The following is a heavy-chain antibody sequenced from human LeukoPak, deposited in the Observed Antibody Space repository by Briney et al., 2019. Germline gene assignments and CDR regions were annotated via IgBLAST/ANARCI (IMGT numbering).Heavy chain of an antibody. CDR1: GFTFSSYS. V-gene: IGHV3-21*01. D-gene: IGHD6-6*01. Sequence: GGSLRLSCAASGFTFSSYSMNWVRQAPGKGLEWVSSISGSSYYIYYADSVKGRFTISRDNSKNTLYLQMNTLRVGDTAVYYCVKVGRLYSASSDGYYYYMDVWGKGTTVTVSS. J-gene: IGHJ6*03. CDR3: VKVGRLYSASSDGYYYYMDV. CDR2: ISGSSYYI.